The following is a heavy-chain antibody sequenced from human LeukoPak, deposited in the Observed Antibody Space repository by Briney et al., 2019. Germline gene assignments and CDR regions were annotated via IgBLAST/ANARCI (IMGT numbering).Heavy chain of an antibody. V-gene: IGHV3-30*18. CDR2: ISYDGSNK. D-gene: IGHD6-13*01. J-gene: IGHJ4*02. CDR1: GFTFSSYG. Sequence: GGSLRLSCAASGFTFSSYGMHWVRQAPGKGLEWVAVISYDGSNKYYADSVKGRFTISRDNSKNTLYLQMNSLRAEDTAVYYCAKHSSSWYYFDYWGQRTLVTVSS. CDR3: AKHSSSWYYFDY.